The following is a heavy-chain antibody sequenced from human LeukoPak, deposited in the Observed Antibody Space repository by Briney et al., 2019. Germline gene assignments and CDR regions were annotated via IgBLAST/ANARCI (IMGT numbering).Heavy chain of an antibody. J-gene: IGHJ3*02. CDR3: ARNVLLWFGELLQPAAFDI. CDR2: IYHSGTT. V-gene: IGHV4-4*02. D-gene: IGHD3-10*01. CDR1: GGSISSSNW. Sequence: SETLSLTCAVSGGSISSSNWWSCVRPPPGKGLEWIGEIYHSGTTNYNPSLKRRATISVDKSKNQFSLKLSSVTAADTAVYYCARNVLLWFGELLQPAAFDIWGQGTMVTVSS.